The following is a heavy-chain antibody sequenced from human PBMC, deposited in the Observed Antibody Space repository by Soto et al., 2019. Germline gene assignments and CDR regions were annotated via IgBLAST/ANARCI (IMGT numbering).Heavy chain of an antibody. J-gene: IGHJ4*02. CDR3: VRGGSSQADY. CDR2: IYYSGST. V-gene: IGHV4-39*02. Sequence: SETLSLTCTVSGGSISSDDYSWDWIRQPPGKGLEWIGSIYYSGSTYYNPSLRSRVAISVDTSTNRFSLKLTSVTAADTAVYYCVRGGSSQADYWGQGTLVTVSS. D-gene: IGHD6-13*01. CDR1: GGSISSDDYS.